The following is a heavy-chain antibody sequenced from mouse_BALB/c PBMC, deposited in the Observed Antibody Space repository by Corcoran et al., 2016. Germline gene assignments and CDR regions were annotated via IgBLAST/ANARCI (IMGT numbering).Heavy chain of an antibody. CDR3: ARGRDDCGNWSFDV. CDR2: INPYNGAT. V-gene: IGHV1-18*01. CDR1: GYSFTGYY. Sequence: EVQLQQSGPELVKPGASVKISCKASGYSFTGYYMHWVKQSHVKSLEWIGRINPYNGATSYNQNFKDKASLTVDKSSRTAYMELHSLTSEDAAVYYCARGRDDCGNWSFDVWGAGTTVTVSS. J-gene: IGHJ1*01.